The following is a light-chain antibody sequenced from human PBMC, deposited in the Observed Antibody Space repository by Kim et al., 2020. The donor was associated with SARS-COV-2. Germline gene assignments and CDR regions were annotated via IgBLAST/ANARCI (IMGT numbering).Light chain of an antibody. V-gene: IGLV2-23*02. CDR3: CSYAGSRNV. CDR1: CVHISNYDL. J-gene: IGLJ7*01. Sequence: PGHSIALSCSATCVHISNYDLVSWYQQHPAQAPKLMIYEVTKQPSGASNRFSGSKSGNTASLTISGVQAEDEADYYCCSYAGSRNVFGGGTQLTVL. CDR2: EVT.